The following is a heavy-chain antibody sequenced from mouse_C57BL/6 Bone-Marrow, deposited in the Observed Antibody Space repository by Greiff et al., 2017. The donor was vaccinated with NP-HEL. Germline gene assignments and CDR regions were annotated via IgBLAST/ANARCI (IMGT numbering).Heavy chain of an antibody. J-gene: IGHJ4*01. CDR1: GFSFNTYA. D-gene: IGHD1-1*01. CDR3: VRRGYYYGSSPYYYAMDY. CDR2: IRSKSNNYAT. Sequence: EVQRVESGGGLVQPKGSLKLSCAASGFSFNTYAMNWVRQAPGKGLEWVARIRSKSNNYATYYADSVKDRFTISRDDSESMLYLQMNNLKTEDTAMYYCVRRGYYYGSSPYYYAMDYWGQGTSVTVSS. V-gene: IGHV10-1*01.